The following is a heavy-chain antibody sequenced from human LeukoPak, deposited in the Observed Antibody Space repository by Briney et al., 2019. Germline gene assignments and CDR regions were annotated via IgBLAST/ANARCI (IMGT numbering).Heavy chain of an antibody. CDR3: ARRGIAAAGLPDY. J-gene: IGHJ4*02. Sequence: GESLKISCKGSGYSFTNYWIGWVRQMPGKGLEWMGIIYPGDSDTGYSPSFQGQVTISADKSLSTAYLQWSSLKASDTAMYYCARRGIAAAGLPDYWGQGTLVTVSS. CDR2: IYPGDSDT. CDR1: GYSFTNYW. V-gene: IGHV5-51*01. D-gene: IGHD6-13*01.